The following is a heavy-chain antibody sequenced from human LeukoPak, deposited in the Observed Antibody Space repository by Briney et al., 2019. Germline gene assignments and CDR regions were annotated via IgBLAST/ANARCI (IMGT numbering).Heavy chain of an antibody. CDR2: ISAYNGNT. V-gene: IGHV1-18*01. CDR1: GYTFTSYG. CDR3: AREDYYDSSGYYYVPPGD. Sequence: ASAKVSCKASGYTFTSYGISWVRQAPGQGLEWMGWISAYNGNTNYAQKLQGRVTMTTDTSTSTAYMELRSLRSDDTAVYYCAREDYYDSSGYYYVPPGDWGQGTLVTVSS. J-gene: IGHJ4*02. D-gene: IGHD3-22*01.